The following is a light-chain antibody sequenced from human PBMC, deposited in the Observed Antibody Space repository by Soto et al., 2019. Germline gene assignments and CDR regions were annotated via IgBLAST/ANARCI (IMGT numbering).Light chain of an antibody. J-gene: IGKJ5*01. CDR1: QIFLYSSNNKNY. CDR3: QQYYSTPIT. Sequence: DIVMTQSPDSLAVSLDERATITCKSSQIFLYSSNNKNYLAWYQQKPGQPPKLLIYWASTRESGVPDRFSGSGSGTDFTLTISSLQAEDVAVYYCQQYYSTPITFGQGTRLEIK. V-gene: IGKV4-1*01. CDR2: WAS.